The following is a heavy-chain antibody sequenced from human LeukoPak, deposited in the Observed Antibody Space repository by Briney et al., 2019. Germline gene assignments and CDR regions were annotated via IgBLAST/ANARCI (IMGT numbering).Heavy chain of an antibody. J-gene: IGHJ4*02. CDR2: ISWNSGSI. CDR1: GFTFDDYA. V-gene: IGHV3-9*01. Sequence: GWSLRLSCAASGFTFDDYAMHWVRQAPGKGLEWVSGISWNSGSIGYADSVKGRFTISRDNAKNSLYLQMNSLRAEDTALYYCAKGQRGMKLLWFGELFLNYFDYWGQGTLVTVSS. CDR3: AKGQRGMKLLWFGELFLNYFDY. D-gene: IGHD3-10*01.